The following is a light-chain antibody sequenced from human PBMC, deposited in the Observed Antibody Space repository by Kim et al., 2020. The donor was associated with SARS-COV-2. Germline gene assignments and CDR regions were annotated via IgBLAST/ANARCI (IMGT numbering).Light chain of an antibody. CDR3: QQYNDWPYT. CDR1: QSVRSN. V-gene: IGKV3-15*01. Sequence: SVSPGERATLSCRASQSVRSNLAWYQQKPGQAPRLLIFDVSTGATDVPARFIGSGSGTEFTLTISSLQSEDFAVYYCQQYNDWPYTFGQGTKLEI. J-gene: IGKJ2*01. CDR2: DVS.